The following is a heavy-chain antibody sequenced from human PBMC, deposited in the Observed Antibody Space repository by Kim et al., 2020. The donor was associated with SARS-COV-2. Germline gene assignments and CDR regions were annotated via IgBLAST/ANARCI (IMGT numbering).Heavy chain of an antibody. J-gene: IGHJ4*02. CDR3: ATSSSHYGDDLDY. Sequence: ASVKVSCKVSGYTLTELSMHWVRQAPGKGLEWMGGFDPEDGETIYAQKFQGRVTMTEDTSTDTAYMELSGLRSADTAVYYCATSSSHYGDDLDYWGQGTLVTVSS. CDR2: FDPEDGET. D-gene: IGHD4-17*01. CDR1: GYTLTELS. V-gene: IGHV1-24*01.